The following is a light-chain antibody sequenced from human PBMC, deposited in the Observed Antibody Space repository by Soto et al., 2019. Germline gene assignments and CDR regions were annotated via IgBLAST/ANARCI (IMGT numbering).Light chain of an antibody. CDR1: QSIGDF. V-gene: IGKV1-39*01. CDR2: AAS. Sequence: DTQMTQSPSSLSASVGDRITITCRASQSIGDFLNWYQQKPGKAPKLLLSAASSLQSGAPSRFSGSGSGTDFTLTISSLQPEDFATYYCQQSYTTPLTFGGGTKVDI. CDR3: QQSYTTPLT. J-gene: IGKJ4*01.